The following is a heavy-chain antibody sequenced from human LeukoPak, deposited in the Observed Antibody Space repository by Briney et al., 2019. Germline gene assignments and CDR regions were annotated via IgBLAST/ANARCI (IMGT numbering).Heavy chain of an antibody. J-gene: IGHJ4*02. V-gene: IGHV4-39*01. Sequence: SETLSLTCTVSGGSISSSSYYWGWTRQPPGKGLEWIGSIYYSGSTYYNPSLKSRLTIYVDTSKNQFSLKLSSVTAADTAVYYCARHTSGYSYGSFDYWGQGTLDTVSS. CDR1: GGSISSSSYY. D-gene: IGHD5-18*01. CDR2: IYYSGST. CDR3: ARHTSGYSYGSFDY.